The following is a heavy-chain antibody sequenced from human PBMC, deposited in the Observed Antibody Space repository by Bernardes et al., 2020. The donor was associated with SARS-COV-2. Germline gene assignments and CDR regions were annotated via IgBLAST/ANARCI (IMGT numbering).Heavy chain of an antibody. J-gene: IGHJ5*02. CDR1: GYTFTDYY. CDR2: IYPKSGDT. D-gene: IGHD1-26*01. CDR3: VRGSIGGQDSDH. Sequence: ASVKVSCKASGYTFTDYYIHWVRQAPGQGLEWMGWIYPKSGDTNYAQKFQGRVTMTRDTSISTAYMDLSRLRSDDTAMYYCVRGSIGGQDSDHWGQGTLVTVSS. V-gene: IGHV1-2*02.